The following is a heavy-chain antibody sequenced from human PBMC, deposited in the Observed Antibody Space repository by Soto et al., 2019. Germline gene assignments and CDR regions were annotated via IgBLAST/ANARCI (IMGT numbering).Heavy chain of an antibody. J-gene: IGHJ4*02. Sequence: ASVKVSCKASGFTFTGHYIHWVRQAPGQGLEWMGWINPNSGGTSYAQKFQGRLTMTRDTSITTAYVELSRLSSDDTAVYYCTSDLIFFLGNDYYASFDSWGQGALVTVSS. CDR3: TSDLIFFLGNDYYASFDS. D-gene: IGHD3-16*01. CDR1: GFTFTGHY. V-gene: IGHV1-2*02. CDR2: INPNSGGT.